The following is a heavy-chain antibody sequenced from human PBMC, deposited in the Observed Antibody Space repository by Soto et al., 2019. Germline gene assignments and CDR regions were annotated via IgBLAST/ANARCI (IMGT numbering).Heavy chain of an antibody. CDR3: AADVAPTDPQKWVSP. Sequence: ASVKVSCKASGYTFTNFAMHWVRQAPGQRLEWMGWINAGNGDTKYSQKFQGRVSITRDTSASTAYVELSSLISEDTALYFCAADVAPTDPQKWVSPWGQGTQVTVS. J-gene: IGHJ5*02. CDR2: INAGNGDT. V-gene: IGHV1-3*01. CDR1: GYTFTNFA. D-gene: IGHD1-1*01.